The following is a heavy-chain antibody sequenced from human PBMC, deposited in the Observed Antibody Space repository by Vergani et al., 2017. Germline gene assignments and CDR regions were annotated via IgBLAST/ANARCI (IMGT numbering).Heavy chain of an antibody. CDR1: GGSINNGDYY. V-gene: IGHV4-30-4*01. J-gene: IGHJ6*03. CDR3: ARGSSITIFSGPMDV. CDR2: IYYTGST. D-gene: IGHD3-3*01. Sequence: QVQLQESGPGLVKPSQTLSLTCTVSGGSINNGDYYWSWIRQPPGKGLEWIGYIYYTGSTYYNPSLKSRVTISEDTSKNQFSLKLSSLTAPDTAVYYWARGSSITIFSGPMDVWGKGTTVTVSS.